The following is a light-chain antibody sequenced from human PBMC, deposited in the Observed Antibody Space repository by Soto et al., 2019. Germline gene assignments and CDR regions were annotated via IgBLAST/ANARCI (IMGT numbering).Light chain of an antibody. J-gene: IGKJ3*01. CDR1: QNVNID. V-gene: IGKV3D-15*01. CDR3: QQYNTWPFT. CDR2: SAS. Sequence: EIVLTHSPATLSVSPGESATLSCRASQNVNIDLVWYQQKPGQAPKVLMFSASARETGIPARFSGGGSETEFTLTISSPQPEDSAVYYCQQYNTWPFTFGPGTKVDIK.